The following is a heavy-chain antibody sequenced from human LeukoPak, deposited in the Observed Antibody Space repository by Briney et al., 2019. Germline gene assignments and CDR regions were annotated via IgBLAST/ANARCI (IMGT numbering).Heavy chain of an antibody. D-gene: IGHD5-24*01. V-gene: IGHV3-21*01. CDR2: ISSSSSYI. J-gene: IGHJ4*02. Sequence: PGGSLRLSCAASGFTFSSYSMNWVRQAPGKGLEWVSSISSSSSYIYYADSVKGRFTISRDNAKNSLYLQMNSLRAEDTAVYYCASEMASKAGYFDYWGQGTLVTVSS. CDR1: GFTFSSYS. CDR3: ASEMASKAGYFDY.